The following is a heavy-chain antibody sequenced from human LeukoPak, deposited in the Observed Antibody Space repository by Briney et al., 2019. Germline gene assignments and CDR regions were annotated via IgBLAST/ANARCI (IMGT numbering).Heavy chain of an antibody. CDR2: ISYTGSA. CDR1: GGSFSGYY. J-gene: IGHJ4*02. CDR3: ARSWDY. Sequence: SETLSLTCAVYGGSFSGYYWTWIRQPPGKELEWIGHISYTGSANYNPSLKSRVTISVDTSKNQFSLKLNSVTAADTAVYYCARSWDYWGQGTLVTVSS. V-gene: IGHV4-59*01.